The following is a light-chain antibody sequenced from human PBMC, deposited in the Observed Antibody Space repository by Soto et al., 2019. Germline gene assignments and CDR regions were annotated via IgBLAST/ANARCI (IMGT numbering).Light chain of an antibody. V-gene: IGKV3-15*01. CDR3: LHYKDWPRWT. CDR1: QSVGSN. J-gene: IGKJ1*01. Sequence: EIVMTQSPPTLSVSPGEIATLSCRASQSVGSNLAWYQQQPGQAPRLLIYGASTTASGIPARFSGSGSGTEFTLTISSLQSEDFAVYYCLHYKDWPRWTFGQGTKVDIK. CDR2: GAS.